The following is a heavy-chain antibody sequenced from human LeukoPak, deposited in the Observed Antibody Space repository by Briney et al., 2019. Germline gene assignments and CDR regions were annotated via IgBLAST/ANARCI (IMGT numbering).Heavy chain of an antibody. V-gene: IGHV3-30*02. Sequence: GGSLRLSCAASGFTLSRYGMHWVRPAPGKGPEWVAFIRYDGSNNYYADSVKGRFTISRDNSKSSMYMQMNSLRAEDTAVYYCASEAVTRALDICGQETKVAVSS. CDR3: ASEAVTRALDI. D-gene: IGHD4-17*01. J-gene: IGHJ3*02. CDR1: GFTLSRYG. CDR2: IRYDGSNN.